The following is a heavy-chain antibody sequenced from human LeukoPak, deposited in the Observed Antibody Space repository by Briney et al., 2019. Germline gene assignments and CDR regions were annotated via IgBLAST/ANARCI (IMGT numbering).Heavy chain of an antibody. J-gene: IGHJ4*02. CDR2: IVGSGGST. CDR1: GFTFSNYA. V-gene: IGHV3-23*01. D-gene: IGHD3-9*01. Sequence: GGSLRLSCAASGFTFSNYAMSWVRQAPGQGLEWVSAIVGSGGSTYYADSVKGRFSISRDNSKNTLLLQMNSLRVEDTALYYCSKWGDYDVLTGYYDSDFWGQGTLVTVSS. CDR3: SKWGDYDVLTGYYDSDF.